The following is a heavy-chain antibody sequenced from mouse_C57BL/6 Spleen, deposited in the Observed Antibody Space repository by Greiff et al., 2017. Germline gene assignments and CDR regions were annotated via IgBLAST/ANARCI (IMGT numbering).Heavy chain of an antibody. J-gene: IGHJ1*03. Sequence: VQLQQPGAELVKPGASVKLSCKASGYTFTSYWMHWVKQRPGQGLEWIGMIHPNSGSTNYNEKFKSKATLTVDKSSSTAYMQLSSLTSEDSAVYYCAREAGYYLYFDVWGTGTTVTVSS. CDR2: IHPNSGST. CDR3: AREAGYYLYFDV. D-gene: IGHD2-2*01. V-gene: IGHV1-64*01. CDR1: GYTFTSYW.